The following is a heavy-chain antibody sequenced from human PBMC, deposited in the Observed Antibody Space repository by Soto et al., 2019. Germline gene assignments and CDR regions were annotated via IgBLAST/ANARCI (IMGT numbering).Heavy chain of an antibody. Sequence: EVQLVESGGGLVQPGGSLKLSCAASGFTFSDYPIYWVRQASGKGLEWVGRIRSKTNSYATGYAASVKGRFTISRDDSKNTAYLQMNSVKPEDTAVYYCTRPTGDYYYYYAMDVWGPGTTVTVSS. D-gene: IGHD4-4*01. CDR1: GFTFSDYP. CDR3: TRPTGDYYYYYAMDV. V-gene: IGHV3-73*02. CDR2: IRSKTNSYAT. J-gene: IGHJ6*02.